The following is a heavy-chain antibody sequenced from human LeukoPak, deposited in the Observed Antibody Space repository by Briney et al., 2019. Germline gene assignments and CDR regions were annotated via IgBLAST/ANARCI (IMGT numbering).Heavy chain of an antibody. CDR1: GYTFTGYY. CDR3: ARRKGVLWFGESLDAFDI. Sequence: ASVKVSCKASGYTFTGYYMHWVRQAPGQGLEWMGWVNPNSGGTNYAQKFQGRVTMTRDTSISTAYMELSRLRSDDTAVYYCARRKGVLWFGESLDAFDIWGQGTMVTVSS. V-gene: IGHV1-2*02. CDR2: VNPNSGGT. D-gene: IGHD3-10*01. J-gene: IGHJ3*02.